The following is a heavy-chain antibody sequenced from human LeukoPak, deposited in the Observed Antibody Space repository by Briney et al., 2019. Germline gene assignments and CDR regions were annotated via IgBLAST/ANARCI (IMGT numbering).Heavy chain of an antibody. CDR2: IYYSGST. CDR3: ARGDPRGDQGRVFDY. V-gene: IGHV4-39*07. Sequence: SETLSLTCTVSGGSISSSSYYWGWIRQPPGKGLEWIGSIYYSGSTYYNPSLKSRVTISVDTSKNQFSLKLSSVTAADTAVYYCARGDPRGDQGRVFDYWGQGTLVTVSS. J-gene: IGHJ4*02. D-gene: IGHD3-10*01. CDR1: GGSISSSSYY.